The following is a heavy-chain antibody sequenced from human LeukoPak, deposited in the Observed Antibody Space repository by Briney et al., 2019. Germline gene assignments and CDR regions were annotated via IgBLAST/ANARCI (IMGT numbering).Heavy chain of an antibody. V-gene: IGHV3-7*01. CDR3: ARDLGDGYNYVIWYYFDY. CDR2: IKQDGNNK. CDR1: GFTFSSYW. J-gene: IGHJ4*02. D-gene: IGHD5-24*01. Sequence: PGGSLRLSCAASGFTFSSYWMSWVRQAPGKGLEWVANIKQDGNNKYYADSVKGRFTISRDNSKNTMYLQMNSLRAEDTAVYYCARDLGDGYNYVIWYYFDYWGQGTLVTVSS.